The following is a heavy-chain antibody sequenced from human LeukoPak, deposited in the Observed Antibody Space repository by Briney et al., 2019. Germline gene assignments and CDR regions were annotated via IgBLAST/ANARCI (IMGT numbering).Heavy chain of an antibody. V-gene: IGHV1-2*06. CDR3: GTLLSNGPFDY. J-gene: IGHJ4*02. CDR1: GYTFTDYH. CDR2: INANTGDT. Sequence: ASVKVSCKASGYTFTDYHMHWVRQAPGQGLEWMGRINANTGDTNYAQKFQGRVTMTRDTSISTAYMELSGLRSDDTAVYYCGTLLSNGPFDYWGQGSLVTVSS.